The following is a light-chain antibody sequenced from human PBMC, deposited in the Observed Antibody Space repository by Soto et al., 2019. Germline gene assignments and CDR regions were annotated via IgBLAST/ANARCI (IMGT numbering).Light chain of an antibody. CDR2: GNS. CDR3: QSYDSSLSGSDV. V-gene: IGLV1-40*01. CDR1: SSNIGAGYD. Sequence: QSVLTQPPSVSGAPGQRVTISCTGSSSNIGAGYDVHWYQQLPGTAPKLLIYGNSNRPSGGPDRFSGSKSGTSASLAITGLQAEDDADYCCQSYDSSLSGSDVFGTGTKLTVL. J-gene: IGLJ1*01.